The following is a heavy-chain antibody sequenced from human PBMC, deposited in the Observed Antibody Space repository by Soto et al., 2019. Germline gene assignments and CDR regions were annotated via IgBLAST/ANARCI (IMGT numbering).Heavy chain of an antibody. V-gene: IGHV1-8*01. D-gene: IGHD3-22*01. CDR2: MNPYNGSS. CDR1: GYSFTSDN. CDR3: ARGQDYFDTSGYNDY. Sequence: QVQLVQSGSEVKKPGASVRVSCEASGYSFTSDNINWVRQAPGQGLEWVGYMNPYNGSSGYGQKFQGRVILTRDTSINTAYMELTNLRSEDTAVYYCARGQDYFDTSGYNDYWGRGTLITVSS. J-gene: IGHJ4*01.